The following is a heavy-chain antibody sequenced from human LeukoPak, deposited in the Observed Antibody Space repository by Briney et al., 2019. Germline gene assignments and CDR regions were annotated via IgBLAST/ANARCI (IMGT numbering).Heavy chain of an antibody. CDR3: ARILVDSSGYYYYYYGMDV. Sequence: ASVKVSCKASGYTFTGYYMHWVRQAPGQGLEWMGWINPNSGGTNYAQKFQGRVTMTRDTSISTAYMELSRLRSDDTAVYYCARILVDSSGYYYYYYGMDVWGQGTTVTVSS. CDR2: INPNSGGT. J-gene: IGHJ6*02. V-gene: IGHV1-2*02. D-gene: IGHD3-22*01. CDR1: GYTFTGYY.